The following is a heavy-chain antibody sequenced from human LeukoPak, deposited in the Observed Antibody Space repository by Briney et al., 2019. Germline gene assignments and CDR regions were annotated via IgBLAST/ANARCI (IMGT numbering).Heavy chain of an antibody. CDR3: ARRTRSGDFRFDY. CDR2: ITHSGST. V-gene: IGHV4-34*01. D-gene: IGHD3-16*01. CDR1: GGPFSTYS. Sequence: SETLSLTCAVKGGPFSTYSWTWIRQTPGKGLEWIGEITHSGSTSFNPSLKSRVAMSIDSSKYQFSPTLDSVTAADTAVYYCARRTRSGDFRFDYWGQGTLVTVSS. J-gene: IGHJ4*02.